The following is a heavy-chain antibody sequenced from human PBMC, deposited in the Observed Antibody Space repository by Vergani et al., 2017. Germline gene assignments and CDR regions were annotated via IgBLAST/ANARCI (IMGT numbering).Heavy chain of an antibody. CDR3: AREVWGNDYYYYYMDV. CDR2: IYYSGST. J-gene: IGHJ6*03. D-gene: IGHD3-16*01. V-gene: IGHV4-30-4*08. Sequence: QVQLQESGPGLVKPSQTLSLTCTVSGGSISSGDYYWSWIRQPPGKGLEWIGYIYYSGSTYYNPSLKSRVTISVDTSKNQFSLKLSSVTAADTAVYYCAREVWGNDYYYYYMDVWGKGTTVTVSS. CDR1: GGSISSGDYY.